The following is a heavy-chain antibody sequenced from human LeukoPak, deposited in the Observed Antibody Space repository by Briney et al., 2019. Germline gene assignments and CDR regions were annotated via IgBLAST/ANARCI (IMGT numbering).Heavy chain of an antibody. Sequence: PGGSLRLSCAASGLTFSNYNMNWVRQVPGKGLEWVSYISSSSSAIYYTHSVRGRFTISRDNAKASLYLQMNSLRDEDTAVYYCARDRYCGGDCSDAFDIWGRGTTVTVSS. V-gene: IGHV3-48*02. J-gene: IGHJ3*02. D-gene: IGHD2-21*02. CDR2: ISSSSSAI. CDR3: ARDRYCGGDCSDAFDI. CDR1: GLTFSNYN.